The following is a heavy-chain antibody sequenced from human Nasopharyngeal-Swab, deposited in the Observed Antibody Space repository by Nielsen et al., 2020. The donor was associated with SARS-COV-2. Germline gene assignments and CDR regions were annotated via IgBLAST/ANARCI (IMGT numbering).Heavy chain of an antibody. V-gene: IGHV4-34*01. Sequence: SETLSLTCAVYGGSFSGYYWSWIRQPPGKGLECIGEIYHSGSTNYNPSLKSLVTISVDTSKNQFSLKLSSVTAADTAVYYCARVYGDYVLLYYYYYGMDVWGQGATVTVSS. CDR2: IYHSGST. CDR3: ARVYGDYVLLYYYYYGMDV. D-gene: IGHD4-17*01. CDR1: GGSFSGYY. J-gene: IGHJ6*02.